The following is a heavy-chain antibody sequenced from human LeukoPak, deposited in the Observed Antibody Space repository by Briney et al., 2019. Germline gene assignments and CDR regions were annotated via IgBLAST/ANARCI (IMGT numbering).Heavy chain of an antibody. CDR2: ISSGSSTI. J-gene: IGHJ4*02. CDR3: ARGRADYYFDY. Sequence: PGGSLRLSCAASGFTFSGYSMNWVRQAPGKGLEWVSYISSGSSTIYYADSVRGRFTISRDNAKSSLYLQMNSLRAEDTAVYYCARGRADYYFDYWSQGTLVTVPS. V-gene: IGHV3-48*01. D-gene: IGHD2-21*02. CDR1: GFTFSGYS.